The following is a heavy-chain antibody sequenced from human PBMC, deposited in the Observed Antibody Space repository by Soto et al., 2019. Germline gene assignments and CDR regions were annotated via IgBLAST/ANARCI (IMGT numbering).Heavy chain of an antibody. CDR3: AREDSSGYYSGVVWVYYYYYGMDV. J-gene: IGHJ6*02. Sequence: PGGSLRLSCAASGFTFSSYWMHWVRQAPGKGLVWVSRINSDGSSTTYADSVKGRFTISRDNAKNTLYLQMNSLRAEDTAVYYCAREDSSGYYSGVVWVYYYYYGMDVWGQGTTVTVSS. D-gene: IGHD3-22*01. V-gene: IGHV3-74*01. CDR2: INSDGSST. CDR1: GFTFSSYW.